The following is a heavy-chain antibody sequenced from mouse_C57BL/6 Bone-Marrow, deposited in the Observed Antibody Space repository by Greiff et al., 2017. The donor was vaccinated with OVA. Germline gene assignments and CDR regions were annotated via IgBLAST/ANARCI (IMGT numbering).Heavy chain of an antibody. CDR3: ARHEEEAWDYGSSYFDY. D-gene: IGHD1-1*01. J-gene: IGHJ2*01. CDR1: GYTFTEYT. Sequence: QVQLQQSGAELVKPGASVKLSCKASGYTFTEYTIHWVKQRSGQGLEWIGWFYPGSGSIKYNEKFKDKATLTADKSSSTVYMELSRLTSEDSAVYFCARHEEEAWDYGSSYFDYWGQGTTLTVSS. V-gene: IGHV1-62-2*01. CDR2: FYPGSGSI.